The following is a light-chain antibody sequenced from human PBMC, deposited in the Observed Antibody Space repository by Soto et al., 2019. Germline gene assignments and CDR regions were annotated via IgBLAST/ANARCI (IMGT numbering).Light chain of an antibody. CDR1: QNISNY. CDR2: HVS. V-gene: IGKV1-39*01. Sequence: DIQMTQSPSSLSASVGDRVFVTCRASQNISNYLHWYHQKPGKAPKLLIYHVSKLQSGVPSRFSGSGSGTDFTLTISSLQPEDFATYYCHQGFTTPQTFGQGTRVEMK. J-gene: IGKJ1*01. CDR3: HQGFTTPQT.